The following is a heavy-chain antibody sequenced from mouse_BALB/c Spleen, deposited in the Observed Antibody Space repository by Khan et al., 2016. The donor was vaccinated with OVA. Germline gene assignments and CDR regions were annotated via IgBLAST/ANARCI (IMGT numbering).Heavy chain of an antibody. Sequence: QVQLKQSGPGLVAPSQSLSITCTVSGFSLTGYGVNWVRQPPGKGLEWLGLIWGDGSADYNSALKSRLSISKDKSKSQVFLKMNSLQTDDTARYCGGSAYYGNDREAMDYWGQGTSVTVSS. D-gene: IGHD2-9*01. V-gene: IGHV2-6-7*01. CDR3: GSAYYGNDREAMDY. J-gene: IGHJ4*01. CDR1: GFSLTGYG. CDR2: IWGDGSA.